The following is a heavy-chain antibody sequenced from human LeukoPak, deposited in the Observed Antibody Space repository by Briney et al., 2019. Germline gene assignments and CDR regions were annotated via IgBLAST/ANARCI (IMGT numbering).Heavy chain of an antibody. V-gene: IGHV3-11*01. D-gene: IGHD5-12*01. Sequence: GGSLRLSCAASGFTFSDYYMSWIRKAPGKGLEWVSYISSSGSTIYYADSVKGRFTISRDNAKSSLYLQMNSLRAEDTAVYYCARDPFIVATPGLDYWGQGTLVTVSS. CDR3: ARDPFIVATPGLDY. J-gene: IGHJ4*02. CDR2: ISSSGSTI. CDR1: GFTFSDYY.